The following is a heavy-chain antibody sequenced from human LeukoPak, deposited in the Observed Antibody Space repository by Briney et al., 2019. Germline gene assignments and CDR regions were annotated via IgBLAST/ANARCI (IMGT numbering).Heavy chain of an antibody. CDR1: GGSISSYY. V-gene: IGHV4-59*01. CDR3: ARVNMARGVLIRAFDY. Sequence: SETLSLTWTVSGGSISSYYWSWIRKPPGKGLEWIGYIYYSGSPNYHPSLKSRVTISVDTSKNQFSLKLSSVPAADTAVYYCARVNMARGVLIRAFDYWGQGTLVTVSS. J-gene: IGHJ4*02. D-gene: IGHD3-10*01. CDR2: IYYSGSP.